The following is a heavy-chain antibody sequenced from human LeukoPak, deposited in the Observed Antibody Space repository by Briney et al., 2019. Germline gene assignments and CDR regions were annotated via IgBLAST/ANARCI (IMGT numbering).Heavy chain of an antibody. V-gene: IGHV4-61*01. CDR2: IYYSGST. Sequence: SETLSLTCTVSGGSVSSGRYYWSWIRQPPGKGLEWIVYIYYSGSTNYNPSPKSRVTISVDTSKNQFSLKLSSVTAADTAVYYCARDLREDGDYSYYYYGMDVWGQGTTVTVSS. D-gene: IGHD4-17*01. CDR1: GGSVSSGRYY. J-gene: IGHJ6*02. CDR3: ARDLREDGDYSYYYYGMDV.